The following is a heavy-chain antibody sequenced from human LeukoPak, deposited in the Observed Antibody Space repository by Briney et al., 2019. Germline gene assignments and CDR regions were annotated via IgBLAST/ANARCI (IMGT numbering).Heavy chain of an antibody. CDR1: GFTFSSYA. D-gene: IGHD6-6*01. CDR2: ISGSGGST. Sequence: PGGSLRLSCAASGFTFSSYAMSWVRQAPGKGLEWVSAISGSGGSTYYADSVKGRFTISRDNSKNTLYLQMNSLRAEDTAVYYCARDGDSSSNSEAFDIWGQGTMVTVSS. J-gene: IGHJ3*02. V-gene: IGHV3-23*01. CDR3: ARDGDSSSNSEAFDI.